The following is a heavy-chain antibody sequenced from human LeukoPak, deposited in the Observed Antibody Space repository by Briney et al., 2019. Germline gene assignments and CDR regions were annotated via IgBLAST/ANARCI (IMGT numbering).Heavy chain of an antibody. V-gene: IGHV3-30*18. CDR3: AKDPYSSGWFLFDY. Sequence: GGSLRLSCAASGFTFSSYGMHWVRQAPGKGLEWVAVISYDGSNKYYADSVKGRFTISRDNSKNPLYLQMNSLRAEDTAVYYCAKDPYSSGWFLFDYWGQGTLVTVSS. CDR1: GFTFSSYG. CDR2: ISYDGSNK. D-gene: IGHD6-19*01. J-gene: IGHJ4*02.